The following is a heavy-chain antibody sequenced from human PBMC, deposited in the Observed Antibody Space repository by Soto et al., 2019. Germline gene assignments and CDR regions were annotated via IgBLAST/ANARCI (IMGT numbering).Heavy chain of an antibody. CDR1: GFSLSTTGVG. Sequence: SGPTLVNPTQTLTLTCTFSGFSLSTTGVGVGWIRQPPGKALDWLALIYWDDAKFYNTSLRTRLSISRDTSKNQVVLTMTNMDHVDTGTYYCARMHRYGGRGAEFDYWGQGTRVTVSS. D-gene: IGHD2-15*01. CDR2: IYWDDAK. CDR3: ARMHRYGGRGAEFDY. J-gene: IGHJ4*02. V-gene: IGHV2-70*13.